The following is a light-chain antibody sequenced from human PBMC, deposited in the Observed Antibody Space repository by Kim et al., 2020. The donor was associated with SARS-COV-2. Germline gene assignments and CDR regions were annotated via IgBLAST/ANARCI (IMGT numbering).Light chain of an antibody. CDR1: QSIIRW. Sequence: DIQMTQSPSTLSAYVGDRVTITCRASQSIIRWLAWYQQKPGKAPELLIYEASSLENGVPSRFSGSGSGAELTLTISSLQPDDFATYYCQQYHTHSYTFGQGTKLEI. CDR3: QQYHTHSYT. CDR2: EAS. V-gene: IGKV1-5*03. J-gene: IGKJ2*01.